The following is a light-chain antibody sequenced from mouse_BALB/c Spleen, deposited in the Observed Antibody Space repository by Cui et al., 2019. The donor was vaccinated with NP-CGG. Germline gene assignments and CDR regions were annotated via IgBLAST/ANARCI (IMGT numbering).Light chain of an antibody. CDR2: GTN. CDR3: ALWYSNHWV. CDR1: TGAVTTSNY. V-gene: IGLV1*01. Sequence: AAATQESALTTSPGETVTHTCRSSTGAVTTSNYANWVQEKPDHLFTGLIGGTNNRAPGVPARFSGSLIGDKAALTITGTQTEDEAIYFCALWYSNHWVFGGGTKLTVL. J-gene: IGLJ1*01.